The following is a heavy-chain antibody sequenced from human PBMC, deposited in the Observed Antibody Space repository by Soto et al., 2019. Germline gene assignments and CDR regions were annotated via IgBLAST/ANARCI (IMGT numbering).Heavy chain of an antibody. Sequence: GGSLRLSCAPSGFIFSSYWMSWVRQAPGRGLEWVANINRDGSVRNYVDSVKGRFTISRDNAKNSAYLQMDSLRADDTAVYYCTSARSSVGAPGGFIEFWGQGTLVTVSS. CDR3: TSARSSVGAPGGFIEF. CDR2: INRDGSVR. V-gene: IGHV3-7*03. D-gene: IGHD1-26*01. J-gene: IGHJ4*02. CDR1: GFIFSSYW.